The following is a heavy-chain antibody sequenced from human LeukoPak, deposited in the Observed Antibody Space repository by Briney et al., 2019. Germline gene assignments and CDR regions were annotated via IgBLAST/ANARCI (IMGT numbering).Heavy chain of an antibody. CDR1: GYTFTSYY. D-gene: IGHD3-16*01. V-gene: IGHV1-46*01. Sequence: ASVKVSCKASGYTFTSYYMHWVRQAPGQGLEWMGIINPSGGSTSYAQKFQGRVTMTRDTSTSTVYMGLSSLRSEDTAVYYCARRRLGEFFDYWGQGTLVTVSS. CDR2: INPSGGST. J-gene: IGHJ4*02. CDR3: ARRRLGEFFDY.